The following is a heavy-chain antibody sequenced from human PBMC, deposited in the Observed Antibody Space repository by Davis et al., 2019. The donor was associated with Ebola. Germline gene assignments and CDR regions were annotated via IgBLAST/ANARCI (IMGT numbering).Heavy chain of an antibody. J-gene: IGHJ4*02. CDR2: INHSGST. CDR3: ARREHNWNYFDY. D-gene: IGHD1-20*01. Sequence: SETLSLTCAVYGGSFSGYYWSWIRQPPGKGLEWIGEINHSGSTNYNPSLKSRVTISVDTSKNQFSLKLSSVTAADTAVYYCARREHNWNYFDYWGQGTLVTVSS. CDR1: GGSFSGYY. V-gene: IGHV4-34*01.